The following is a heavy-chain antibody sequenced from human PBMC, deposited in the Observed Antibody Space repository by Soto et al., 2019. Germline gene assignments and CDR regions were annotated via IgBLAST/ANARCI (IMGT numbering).Heavy chain of an antibody. V-gene: IGHV3-74*01. CDR3: ACSARGLYGDYN. Sequence: EVQLVESGGGLVQPGESLRLSCSASGFTFTNSWMHWVRQAPGKGLVWVSRINAEGTTTNYADSVKGRFTTSRDNAKNTLYLQMNSLGAEDTAVYYCACSARGLYGDYNWGQGTLVTVSS. J-gene: IGHJ4*02. CDR1: GFTFTNSW. D-gene: IGHD4-17*01. CDR2: INAEGTTT.